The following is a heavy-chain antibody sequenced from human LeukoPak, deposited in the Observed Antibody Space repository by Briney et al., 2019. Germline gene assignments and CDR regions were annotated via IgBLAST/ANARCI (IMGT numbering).Heavy chain of an antibody. D-gene: IGHD3-16*01. V-gene: IGHV3-30*03. CDR3: ARDWGSSGWYNWFDP. Sequence: PGTSLRLSCGVSGFSIGNYGMHWIRQAPDKGLEWVAMISHDGGAKYYGDSVKGRLTISRDNSDNTLYLQVNSLRVEDTAVYYCARDWGSSGWYNWFDPWGQGILVTVSS. CDR2: ISHDGGAK. J-gene: IGHJ5*02. CDR1: GFSIGNYG.